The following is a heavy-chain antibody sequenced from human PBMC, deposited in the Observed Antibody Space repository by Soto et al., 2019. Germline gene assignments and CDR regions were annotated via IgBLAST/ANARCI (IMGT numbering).Heavy chain of an antibody. CDR2: ISWNSGSI. CDR3: AKGQSGSSFHMDV. V-gene: IGHV3-9*01. Sequence: GGSLRLSCAASGFTFDDYAMHWVRQAPGKGLEWVSGISWNSGSIGYADSVKGRFTISRDNAKNSLYLQMNSLRAEDTALYYCAKGQSGSSFHMDVWGKGTTVTVSS. J-gene: IGHJ6*03. CDR1: GFTFDDYA. D-gene: IGHD6-6*01.